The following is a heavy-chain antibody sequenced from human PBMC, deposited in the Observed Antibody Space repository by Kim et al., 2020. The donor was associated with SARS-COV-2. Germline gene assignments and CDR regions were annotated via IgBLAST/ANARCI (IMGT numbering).Heavy chain of an antibody. J-gene: IGHJ4*02. D-gene: IGHD3-3*01. CDR3: ARVRFSITIFGVVTRLFDY. V-gene: IGHV4-30-4*01. CDR2: IYYSGST. Sequence: EWIGYIYYSGSTYYHPSLKSRVTISVDTSKNQFSLKLSSVTAADTAVYYCARVRFSITIFGVVTRLFDYWGQGTLVTVSS.